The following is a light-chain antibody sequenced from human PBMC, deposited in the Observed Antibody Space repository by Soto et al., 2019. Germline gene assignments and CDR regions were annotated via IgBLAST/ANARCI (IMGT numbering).Light chain of an antibody. CDR1: CSDVGGYNY. CDR3: SSYTSTNALV. V-gene: IGLV2-14*03. J-gene: IGLJ1*01. CDR2: VVN. Sequence: SILTQPSSESGSPSQSISVSYTGTCSDVGGYNYVSWYQQYPGQAPKLMIYVVNKRPSGVSNRFSGSKSGNTASLTIPGLQVEDEADYYCSSYTSTNALVFGVGTKVTVL.